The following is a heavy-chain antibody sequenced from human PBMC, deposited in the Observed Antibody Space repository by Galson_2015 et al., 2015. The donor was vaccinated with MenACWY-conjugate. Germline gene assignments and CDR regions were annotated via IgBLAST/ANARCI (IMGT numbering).Heavy chain of an antibody. CDR2: IDPVGSNT. D-gene: IGHD1-26*01. CDR3: ARHPPGGRGMDV. J-gene: IGHJ6*02. Sequence: QSGAEVKKPGESLKISCKGTGYSFTNYWIAWVRQMPGKGLEWMGLIDPVGSNTRYSPSFQGQVTISADKSISTACLQWTSLRASDTAMYYCARHPPGGRGMDVWGQGTTVTVSS. CDR1: GYSFTNYW. V-gene: IGHV5-51*01.